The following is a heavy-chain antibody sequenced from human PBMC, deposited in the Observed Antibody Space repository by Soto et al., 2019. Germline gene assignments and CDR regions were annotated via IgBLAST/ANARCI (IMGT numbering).Heavy chain of an antibody. V-gene: IGHV3-23*01. CDR3: ATDRDFWSGYYTGMEY. J-gene: IGHJ4*02. D-gene: IGHD3-3*01. CDR2: ISGSGGSI. CDR1: GFTFSSYA. Sequence: EVQLLESGGGLVQPGGSLRLSCAASGFTFSSYAMSWVRQAPGKGLEWVSAISGSGGSIYYADSVKGRFTISRDNSRRTLYLQMNRLRAEDTAVYYCATDRDFWSGYYTGMEYWGQGTLVTVSS.